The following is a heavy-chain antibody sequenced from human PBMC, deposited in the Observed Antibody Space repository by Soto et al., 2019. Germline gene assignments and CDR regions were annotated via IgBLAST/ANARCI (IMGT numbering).Heavy chain of an antibody. D-gene: IGHD2-2*01. CDR2: MNPNNGNT. J-gene: IGHJ6*02. CDR3: AKGKYCSSTSCSLLPYYYYYGMDV. CDR1: GYTFTGCD. Sequence: QVQLVQSGAEVKKPGASVKVSCKTFGYTFTGCDVNWVRQAPGQGLEWMGWMNPNNGNTGYAQKFQGRVTMTRDNSMSTAYMELSSLRSEDTAVYYCAKGKYCSSTSCSLLPYYYYYGMDVWGQGTTVTVSS. V-gene: IGHV1-8*01.